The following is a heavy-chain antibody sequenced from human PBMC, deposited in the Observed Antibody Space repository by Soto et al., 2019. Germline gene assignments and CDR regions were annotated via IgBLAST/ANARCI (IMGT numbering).Heavy chain of an antibody. CDR1: GRTFRSYS. Sequence: SVKVSRKASGRTFRSYSISWVRQAPGQGLEWMGGIIPIFDITNYAQKFQGRVTITADESTSTAYMELSSLGSDDTAVYYCARPDEGGYSSNHHYYYALDVWGQGTTVTVSS. D-gene: IGHD3-22*01. J-gene: IGHJ6*02. CDR3: ARPDEGGYSSNHHYYYALDV. V-gene: IGHV1-69*13. CDR2: IIPIFDIT.